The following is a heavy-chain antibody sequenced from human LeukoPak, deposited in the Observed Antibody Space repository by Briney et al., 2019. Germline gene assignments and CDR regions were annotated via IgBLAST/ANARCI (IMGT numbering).Heavy chain of an antibody. CDR3: ARGGYCSSTSCYATVPVDY. CDR1: GFTFSSYA. V-gene: IGHV3-23*01. Sequence: GGSLRLSCAASGFTFSSYAMSWVRQAPGKGLEWVSAISGSGGSTYYADSVKGRFTISRDNSKSTLYLQMNSLRAEDTAVYYCARGGYCSSTSCYATVPVDYWGQGTLVTVSS. J-gene: IGHJ4*02. CDR2: ISGSGGST. D-gene: IGHD2-2*01.